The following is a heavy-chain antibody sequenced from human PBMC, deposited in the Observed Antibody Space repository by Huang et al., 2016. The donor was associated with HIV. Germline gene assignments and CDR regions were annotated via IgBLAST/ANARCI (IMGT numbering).Heavy chain of an antibody. Sequence: QLQLQASGLGLVKHSDTLSLNCPISGVSIKSRNYYWGWVRQAPGHGLEWIGDIYDSWSPYYHPSLRRRVSLSVDTSKNQVTLKVNAVIAADTAVYYCARRQGSGYYFYFDYWGRGIPVTVSA. V-gene: IGHV4-39*01. CDR3: ARRQGSGYYFYFDY. D-gene: IGHD3-22*01. CDR2: IYDSWSP. CDR1: GVSIKSRNYY. J-gene: IGHJ4*02.